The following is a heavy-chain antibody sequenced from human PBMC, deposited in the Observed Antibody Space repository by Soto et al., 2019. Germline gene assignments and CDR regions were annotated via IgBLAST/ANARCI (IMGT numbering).Heavy chain of an antibody. Sequence: EVQLVESGGGLVQPGVSLRLSCAASDFTVTSNYMSWVRQAPGKGLEWVSVIYSGGSTYYADFVKGRFTISRDNSKNTVYLQMNSLRAEDTAVYYCARATYCTGGNCLLDYWGQGTLVTVSS. CDR3: ARATYCTGGNCLLDY. D-gene: IGHD2-15*01. V-gene: IGHV3-53*04. CDR1: DFTVTSNY. J-gene: IGHJ4*02. CDR2: IYSGGST.